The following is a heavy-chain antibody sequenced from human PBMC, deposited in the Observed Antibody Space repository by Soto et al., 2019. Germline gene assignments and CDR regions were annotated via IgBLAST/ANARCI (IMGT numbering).Heavy chain of an antibody. D-gene: IGHD4-17*01. V-gene: IGHV4-31*03. Sequence: PSETLSLTCTVSGGSISSGGYYWSWIRQHPGKGLEWIGYIYYSGSTYYNPSLKSRVTISVDTSKNQFSLKLSSVTAADTAVYYCASVKSDYGGNSVDYWGQGTLVTVSS. CDR1: GGSISSGGYY. J-gene: IGHJ4*02. CDR2: IYYSGST. CDR3: ASVKSDYGGNSVDY.